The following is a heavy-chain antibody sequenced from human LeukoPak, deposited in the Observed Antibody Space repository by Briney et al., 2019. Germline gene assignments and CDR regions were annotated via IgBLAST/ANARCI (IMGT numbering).Heavy chain of an antibody. J-gene: IGHJ6*02. CDR2: ISSNGGST. Sequence: QSGGSLRLSCSASGFTFSSYAMHWVRQAPGKGLEYVSAISSNGGSTYYADSVKGRFTISRDNSKNTLYLQMSSLRAEDTAVYYCVKVCSSGYIMVTYGMDVWGQGTTVTVSS. D-gene: IGHD3-22*01. CDR3: VKVCSSGYIMVTYGMDV. V-gene: IGHV3-64D*09. CDR1: GFTFSSYA.